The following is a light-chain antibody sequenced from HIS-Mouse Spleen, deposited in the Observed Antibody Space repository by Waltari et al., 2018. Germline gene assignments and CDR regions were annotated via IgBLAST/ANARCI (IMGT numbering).Light chain of an antibody. Sequence: SYELTQPSSVSVSPGQTARITCSGDVLAKKYARWFQQKPVQAPVLVIYKDIERPSGIPERFSGSSSGTTVTLTISGAQVEDEADYYCYSAADNSGVFGGGTKLTVL. CDR2: KDI. CDR3: YSAADNSGV. CDR1: VLAKKY. J-gene: IGLJ2*01. V-gene: IGLV3-27*01.